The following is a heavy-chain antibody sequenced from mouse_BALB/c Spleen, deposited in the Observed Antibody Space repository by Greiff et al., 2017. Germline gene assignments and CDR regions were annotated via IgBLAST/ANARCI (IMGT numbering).Heavy chain of an antibody. CDR2: ISSGSSTI. CDR3: ARDSSGYSFAY. J-gene: IGHJ3*01. D-gene: IGHD3-2*01. Sequence: EVQLVESGGGLVQPGGSRKLSCAASGFTFSSFGMHWVRQAPEKGLEWVAYISSGSSTIYYADTVKGRFTISRDNPKNTLFLQMTSLRSEDTAMYYCARDSSGYSFAYWGQGTLVTVSA. V-gene: IGHV5-17*02. CDR1: GFTFSSFG.